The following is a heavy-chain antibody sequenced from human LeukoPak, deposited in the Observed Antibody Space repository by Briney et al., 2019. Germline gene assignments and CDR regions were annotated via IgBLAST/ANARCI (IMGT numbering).Heavy chain of an antibody. J-gene: IGHJ5*02. CDR2: VNHGGST. D-gene: IGHD4-11*01. Sequence: SETLSLTCAVYVGSFSDYYWNWIRQPPGKGLEWIGEVNHGGSTNYNPSLKSRVTMSVDASKNQFSLKLSSVTAADTAVYYCARGRDHSNSVAGWFDPWGQGTLAIVSS. V-gene: IGHV4-34*01. CDR3: ARGRDHSNSVAGWFDP. CDR1: VGSFSDYY.